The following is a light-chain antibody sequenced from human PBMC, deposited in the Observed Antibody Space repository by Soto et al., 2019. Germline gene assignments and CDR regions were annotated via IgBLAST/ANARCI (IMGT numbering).Light chain of an antibody. CDR3: SSYTTSSSYV. V-gene: IGLV2-14*01. Sequence: QSVLTQPASVSGSPGQSTTISSTGTSSDVGGYIYVSWYQQHPGKAPKLLIYDVTSRPSGVSYRFSGSKSGNTASLTISGLQAEDEADYYFSSYTTSSSYVFGTGTKVTV. CDR1: SSDVGGYIY. CDR2: DVT. J-gene: IGLJ1*01.